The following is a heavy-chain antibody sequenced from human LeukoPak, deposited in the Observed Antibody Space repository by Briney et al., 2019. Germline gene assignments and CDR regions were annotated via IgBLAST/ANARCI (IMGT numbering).Heavy chain of an antibody. Sequence: GASLKISCQGSGYSFTSYWIGWVRQMPGKGLEWMGIIYPADSDTRYNPSFQGQVTISVDISIRTAYLQWSSLRASDTAVYYCARRAFTSSSFSYYYYVDVWGKGTTVTVSS. CDR1: GYSFTSYW. V-gene: IGHV5-51*01. CDR2: IYPADSDT. CDR3: ARRAFTSSSFSYYYYVDV. J-gene: IGHJ6*03. D-gene: IGHD6-6*01.